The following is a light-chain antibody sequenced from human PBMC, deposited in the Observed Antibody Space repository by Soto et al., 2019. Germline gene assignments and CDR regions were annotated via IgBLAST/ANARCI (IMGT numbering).Light chain of an antibody. J-gene: IGKJ1*01. CDR2: GAS. CDR3: QQYGSSPTT. V-gene: IGKV3-20*01. Sequence: EIVLTQSPGTLSLSPGERATLSCRASQSVSNSYIAWYQQKPGRAPRLLIYGASSRATDIPDRFSGSGSGTDFTLTISRLEPVDSAVYYCQQYGSSPTTFGQGTKVEIK. CDR1: QSVSNSY.